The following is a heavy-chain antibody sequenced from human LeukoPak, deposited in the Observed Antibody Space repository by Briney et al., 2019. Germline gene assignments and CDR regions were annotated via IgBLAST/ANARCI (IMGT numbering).Heavy chain of an antibody. V-gene: IGHV1-69*13. J-gene: IGHJ4*02. CDR2: IIPMFGTA. CDR3: ARKAGGGNFYILDY. D-gene: IGHD4-23*01. Sequence: SVKVSCKASGYTFTGYYIHWVRQAPGQGLEWMGGIIPMFGTANYAQKFQGRVTITADESTSTAYMELSSLKSEDTAVYYCARKAGGGNFYILDYWGQGTLVTVSS. CDR1: GYTFTGYY.